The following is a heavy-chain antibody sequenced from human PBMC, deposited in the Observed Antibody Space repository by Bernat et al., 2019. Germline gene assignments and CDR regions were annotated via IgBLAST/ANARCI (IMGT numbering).Heavy chain of an antibody. J-gene: IGHJ3*02. Sequence: EVQLLESGGGLVQPGGSLRLSCAASGFTFSSYAMSWVRQAPGKGLEWVSVISGSGYSTYYADSVKGRFTISRDNSKNTLYLQMNSLRAEDTAVYYCARGVSSTIFGVTGDAFDIWGQGTMVTVSS. CDR1: GFTFSSYA. D-gene: IGHD3-3*01. V-gene: IGHV3-23*01. CDR2: ISGSGYST. CDR3: ARGVSSTIFGVTGDAFDI.